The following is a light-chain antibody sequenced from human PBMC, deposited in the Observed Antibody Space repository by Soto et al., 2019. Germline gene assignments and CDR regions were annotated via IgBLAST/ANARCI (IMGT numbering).Light chain of an antibody. CDR3: QQYDSFSVT. V-gene: IGKV1-5*03. CDR1: QTVSSW. Sequence: QRTQSPSTLPGPEGDRVTTTCRASQTVSSWLAWYQQKPGKAPKLLIYQASTLNSGVPSRFSGSGSGTEFTLTISSLQPEDFAPYYCQQYDSFSVTFGQGTKVDIK. CDR2: QAS. J-gene: IGKJ1*01.